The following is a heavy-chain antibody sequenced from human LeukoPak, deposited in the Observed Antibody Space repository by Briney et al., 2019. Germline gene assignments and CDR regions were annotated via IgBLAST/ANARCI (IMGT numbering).Heavy chain of an antibody. CDR2: IYPGDSDT. CDR1: GYSFTSYW. V-gene: IGHV5-51*01. Sequence: GESLKISCKGSGYSFTSYWIGWVRQMPGKGLEWMGVIYPGDSDTRYSPSFQGQVTISADKSIGTAYLQWSSLKASDTAMYYCARRVDTAMVPSAFDIWGQGTMVTVSS. D-gene: IGHD5-18*01. CDR3: ARRVDTAMVPSAFDI. J-gene: IGHJ3*02.